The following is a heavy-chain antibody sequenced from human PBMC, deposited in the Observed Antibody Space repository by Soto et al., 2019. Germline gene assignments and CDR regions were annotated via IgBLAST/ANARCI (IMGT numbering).Heavy chain of an antibody. J-gene: IGHJ4*02. Sequence: SETLSLTCFVSGGSISGYFWRWIRQPPGKGLEWIAFMYDTGSTNYNPSLKSRVSTSVDTSKNQFSLKLNSVTTADTAVYYCARGWSSSWPYWGQGTLVTVS. D-gene: IGHD6-13*01. CDR2: MYDTGST. V-gene: IGHV4-59*01. CDR3: ARGWSSSWPY. CDR1: GGSISGYF.